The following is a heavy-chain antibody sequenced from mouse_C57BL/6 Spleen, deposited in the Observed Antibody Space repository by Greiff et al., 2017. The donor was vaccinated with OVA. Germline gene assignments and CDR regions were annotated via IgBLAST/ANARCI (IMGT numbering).Heavy chain of an antibody. CDR2: IYPGDGDT. CDR3: ARDYYGNYDFGY. Sequence: QVTLKESGPELVKPGASVKISCKASGYAFSSSWMNWVKQRPGKGLEWIGRIYPGDGDTNYNGKFKGKATLTADKSSSTAYMQLSSLTSEDSAVYFCARDYYGNYDFGYWGQGTTLTVSS. V-gene: IGHV1-82*01. D-gene: IGHD2-1*01. CDR1: GYAFSSSW. J-gene: IGHJ2*01.